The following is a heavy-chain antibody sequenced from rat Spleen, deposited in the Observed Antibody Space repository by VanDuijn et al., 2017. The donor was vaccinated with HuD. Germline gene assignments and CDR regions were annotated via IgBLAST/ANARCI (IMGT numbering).Heavy chain of an antibody. J-gene: IGHJ2*01. D-gene: IGHD3-1*01. CDR3: ATKDY. Sequence: EVQLVESGGGLVQPGGTLKLSCAASGITFSNYAMAWVRQAPTKGLEWVATINFDGSSTYYRDSVRGRFTISRDNAKNTLYLQMDSLRSEDTATYYCATKDYWGQGVMVTVSS. V-gene: IGHV5-29*01. CDR2: INFDGSST. CDR1: GITFSNYA.